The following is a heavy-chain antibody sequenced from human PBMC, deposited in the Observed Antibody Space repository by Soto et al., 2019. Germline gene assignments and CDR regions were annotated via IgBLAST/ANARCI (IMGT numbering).Heavy chain of an antibody. CDR3: ARDRGYSSGWTRYYYYYYMDV. CDR2: INPRRGST. D-gene: IGHD6-19*01. CDR1: GYTFTSYY. V-gene: IGHV1-46*03. J-gene: IGHJ6*03. Sequence: QVQLVQSGAEVKKPGASVKVSCKASGYTFTSYYMHWVRQAPGQGLEWRGIINPRRGSTSYAQKFQGRVTMTRDTSTSTVYMELSSLRSEDTAVYYCARDRGYSSGWTRYYYYYYMDVWGKGTTVTVSS.